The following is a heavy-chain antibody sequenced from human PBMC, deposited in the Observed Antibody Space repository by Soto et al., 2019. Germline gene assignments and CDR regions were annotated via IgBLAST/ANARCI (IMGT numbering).Heavy chain of an antibody. CDR1: GGSISRGYYP. Sequence: QVQLQESGPGLVKSSQTLSLTCTVSGGSISRGYYPPSCTRQHPGKGLEWIAYIYYNGTTSYNPSLKSRVTVSRDTSKNQFSLDLTSVTAADTAVYYCARRPAAGPVDYWGQGTLVTVSP. V-gene: IGHV4-31*03. J-gene: IGHJ4*02. CDR3: ARRPAAGPVDY. D-gene: IGHD6-13*01. CDR2: IYYNGTT.